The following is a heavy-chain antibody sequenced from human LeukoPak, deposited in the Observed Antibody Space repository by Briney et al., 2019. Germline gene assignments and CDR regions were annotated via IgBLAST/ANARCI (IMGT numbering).Heavy chain of an antibody. J-gene: IGHJ4*02. V-gene: IGHV4-34*01. D-gene: IGHD4-17*01. CDR3: ARHDYGDYCLDY. CDR1: GFTFSDYY. CDR2: INHSGST. Sequence: GSLRLSCAASGFTFSDYYMSWIRQPPGKGLEWIGEINHSGSTNYNPSLKSRVTISVDTSKNQFSLKLSSVTAADTAVYYCARHDYGDYCLDYWGQGTLVTVSS.